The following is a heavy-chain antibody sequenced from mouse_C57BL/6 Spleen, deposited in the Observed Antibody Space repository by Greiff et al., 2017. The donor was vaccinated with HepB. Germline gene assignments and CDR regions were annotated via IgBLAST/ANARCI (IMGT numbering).Heavy chain of an antibody. V-gene: IGHV1-55*01. Sequence: QVQLQQPGAELVKPGASVKMSCKASGYTFTSYWITWVKQRPGQGLEWIGDIYPGSGSTNYNEKFKSKATLTVDKSSSTAYMQLSSLTSEDSAVYYCARGLSYWGQGTLVTVSA. CDR1: GYTFTSYW. D-gene: IGHD1-1*02. CDR2: IYPGSGST. J-gene: IGHJ3*01. CDR3: ARGLSY.